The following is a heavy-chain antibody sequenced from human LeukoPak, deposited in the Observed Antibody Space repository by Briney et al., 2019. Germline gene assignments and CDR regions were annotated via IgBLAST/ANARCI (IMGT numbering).Heavy chain of an antibody. CDR2: IKSDGSVP. J-gene: IGHJ4*02. CDR1: GFTFSNYW. CDR3: ARDRRAADTDFDS. Sequence: GGSLRLFCAASGFTFSNYWMHWVRQVPGKGLVWVSRIKSDGSVPKYADSVRGRFTISRDNAKNTLYLQTNSLRAEDTAVYYCARDRRAADTDFDSWGQGTLVTVSS. D-gene: IGHD6-13*01. V-gene: IGHV3-74*03.